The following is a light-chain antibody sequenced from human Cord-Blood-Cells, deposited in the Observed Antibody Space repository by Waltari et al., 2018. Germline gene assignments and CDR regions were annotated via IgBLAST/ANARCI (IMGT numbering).Light chain of an antibody. V-gene: IGLV2-11*01. CDR1: SSDVGGYNY. Sequence: QSALTQPRSVSGSPGQSVPISCTGTSSDVGGYNYVSWYQQHPGKAPKLMLYDVSKRPSGVPDRFSGSKSCNTASLTISGLQAEDEADYYCCSYAGSYVVFGGGTKLTVL. J-gene: IGLJ2*01. CDR2: DVS. CDR3: CSYAGSYVV.